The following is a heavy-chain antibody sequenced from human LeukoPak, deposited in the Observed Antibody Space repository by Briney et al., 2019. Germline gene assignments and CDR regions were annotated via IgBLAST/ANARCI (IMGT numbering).Heavy chain of an antibody. CDR1: GLQFSGTA. CDR3: AKDGAQYSSGPECDP. J-gene: IGHJ5*02. Sequence: PGGSLRLSCAASGLQFSGTAMSWVRQAPGKGLDWVSAISHDGMNAYYADSVKGRFTISRDNSKKTVSLEMSSLTAADTGVYYCAKDGAQYSSGPECDPRGQGALVTVSP. D-gene: IGHD6-19*01. CDR2: ISHDGMNA. V-gene: IGHV3-23*01.